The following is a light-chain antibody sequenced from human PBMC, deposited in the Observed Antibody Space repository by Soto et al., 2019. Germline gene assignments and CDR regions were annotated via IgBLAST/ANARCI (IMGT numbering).Light chain of an antibody. CDR2: DAS. Sequence: DIVMTLSPSTLSVSPREGATLSCRASQSVSSSYLAWYQQIPGQAPRLLIYDASSRATGIPDRFSGSGSGTDFTLTISSLQPDDFATYYCQQYNNYSMTVAQGTKVDIK. V-gene: IGKV3D-7*01. CDR1: QSVSSSY. CDR3: QQYNNYSMT. J-gene: IGKJ1*01.